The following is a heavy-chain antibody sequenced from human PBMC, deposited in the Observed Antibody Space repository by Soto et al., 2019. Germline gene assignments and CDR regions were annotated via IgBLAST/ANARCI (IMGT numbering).Heavy chain of an antibody. CDR2: IYYSVST. Sequence: SETLSLTFTVSGDSISSSSYYWDWIRQPPGKGLEWIGSIYYSVSTYYNPSLKSRVTISVDASKNQFSLFLQMNTMRHEDSAIYFCARVAYWGPGTQVTVS. J-gene: IGHJ4*02. CDR1: GDSISSSSYY. CDR3: ARVAY. V-gene: IGHV4-39*01. D-gene: IGHD2-15*01.